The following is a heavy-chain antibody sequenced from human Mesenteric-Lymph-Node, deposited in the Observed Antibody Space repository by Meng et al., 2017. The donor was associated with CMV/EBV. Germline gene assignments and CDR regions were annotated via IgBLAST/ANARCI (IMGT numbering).Heavy chain of an antibody. V-gene: IGHV5-51*01. J-gene: IGHJ4*02. CDR2: IYPGDSDT. CDR3: ARHRKTDYGSGSFPDY. D-gene: IGHD3-10*01. CDR1: YDFISHW. Sequence: YDFISHWIRSVRQVPGKGLEWMGIIYPGDSDTRYSPPFQGQVTISADKSISTAYLQWSSLKASDTAMYYCARHRKTDYGSGSFPDYWGQGTLVTVSS.